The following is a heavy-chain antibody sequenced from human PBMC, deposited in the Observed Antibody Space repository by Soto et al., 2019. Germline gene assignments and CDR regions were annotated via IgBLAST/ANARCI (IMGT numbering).Heavy chain of an antibody. CDR2: IKQDGSEI. V-gene: IGHV3-7*01. CDR1: GSTFSGDW. J-gene: IGHJ5*01. D-gene: IGHD3-10*01. Sequence: EVQLVESGGGLVQPGGSLRLSCAASGSTFSGDWMSWVRQAPGKGLEWVANIKQDGSEIYYVHSVRGRFTISRDNVKNSLYLQMSSLRAEDTAVYYCARQGSLWFGESRFDSWGQGTLVTVSS. CDR3: ARQGSLWFGESRFDS.